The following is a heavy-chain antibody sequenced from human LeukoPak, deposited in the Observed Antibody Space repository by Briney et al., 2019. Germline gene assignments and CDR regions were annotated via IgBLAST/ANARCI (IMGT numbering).Heavy chain of an antibody. V-gene: IGHV1-2*02. CDR3: AREGDYVWGSYRTYNWFDP. Sequence: ASVKVPCKASGYTFTGYYMHWVRQAPGQGLEGMGWINPNSGGTNYAQKFQGRVTMTRDTSISTAYMELSRLRSDDTAVYYCAREGDYVWGSYRTYNWFDPWGQGTLVTVSS. CDR1: GYTFTGYY. CDR2: INPNSGGT. J-gene: IGHJ5*02. D-gene: IGHD3-16*02.